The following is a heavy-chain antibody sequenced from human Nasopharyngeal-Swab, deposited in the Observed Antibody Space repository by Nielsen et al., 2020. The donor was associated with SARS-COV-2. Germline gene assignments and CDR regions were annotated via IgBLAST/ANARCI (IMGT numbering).Heavy chain of an antibody. J-gene: IGHJ4*02. CDR3: AHRTYYYDSSGYYYVWDFDY. Sequence: RQSPCKGLEGGALIYWNDDKRYSPPLKSRLTITKDTSKNQVVLTMTNMDPVDTATYYCAHRTYYYDSSGYYYVWDFDYWGQGTLVTVSS. D-gene: IGHD3-22*01. V-gene: IGHV2-5*01. CDR2: IYWNDDK.